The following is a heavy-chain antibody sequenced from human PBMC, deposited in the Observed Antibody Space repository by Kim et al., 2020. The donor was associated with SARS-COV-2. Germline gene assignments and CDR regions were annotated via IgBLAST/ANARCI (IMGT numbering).Heavy chain of an antibody. J-gene: IGHJ5*02. CDR2: INHSGST. D-gene: IGHD6-19*01. V-gene: IGHV4-34*01. Sequence: SETLSLTCAVYGGSFSGYYWSWIRQPPGKGLEWIGEINHSGSTNYNPSLKSRVTISVDTSKNQFSLKLSSVTAADTAVYYCARGRGRYSSGWAAPSIPWGQGTLVTVSS. CDR1: GGSFSGYY. CDR3: ARGRGRYSSGWAAPSIP.